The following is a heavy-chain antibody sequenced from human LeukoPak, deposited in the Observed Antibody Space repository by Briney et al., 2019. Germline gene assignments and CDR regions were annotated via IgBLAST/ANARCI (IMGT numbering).Heavy chain of an antibody. CDR1: GFTFSSYA. CDR3: AKGGGGVLAS. D-gene: IGHD3-16*01. J-gene: IGHJ4*02. V-gene: IGHV3-23*01. CDR2: ISGSGDNT. Sequence: GGSLRLSCAASGFTFSSYAMSWVRQAPGKGLEWVSSISGSGDNTYYADSVKGRFTISRDNSKNTLFLQMNSLKADDTAEYYCAKGGGGVLASWGQGTLVTVSS.